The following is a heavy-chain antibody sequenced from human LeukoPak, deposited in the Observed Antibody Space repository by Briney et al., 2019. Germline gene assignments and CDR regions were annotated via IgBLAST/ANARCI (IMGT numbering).Heavy chain of an antibody. CDR2: MNPNNINT. Sequence: GASVKVSCKASGYTFTSYDINWVRQATGQGLEWMGWMNPNNINTGYAQKFQGRVTMTRNTSISTAYMELSSLRSEDTAVYYCARVQYSGSYNDAFDIWGQGTMVTVSS. J-gene: IGHJ3*02. CDR1: GYTFTSYD. CDR3: ARVQYSGSYNDAFDI. D-gene: IGHD1-26*01. V-gene: IGHV1-8*01.